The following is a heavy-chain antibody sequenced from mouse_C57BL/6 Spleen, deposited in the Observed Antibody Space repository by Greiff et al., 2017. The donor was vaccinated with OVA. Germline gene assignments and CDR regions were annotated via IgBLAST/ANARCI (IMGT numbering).Heavy chain of an antibody. Sequence: EVQLQQSGPELVKPGASVKISCKASGYTFTDYYMNWVKQSHGKSLEWIGDINPNNGGTSYNQKFKGKATLTVDKSSSTAYMELRSLTSEDSAVYYCARRGDGYYGNYAMDYWGQGTSVTVSS. CDR2: INPNNGGT. J-gene: IGHJ4*01. D-gene: IGHD2-3*01. CDR3: ARRGDGYYGNYAMDY. CDR1: GYTFTDYY. V-gene: IGHV1-26*01.